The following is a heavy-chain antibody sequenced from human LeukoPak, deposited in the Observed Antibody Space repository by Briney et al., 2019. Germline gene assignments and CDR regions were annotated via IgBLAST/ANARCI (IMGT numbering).Heavy chain of an antibody. J-gene: IGHJ4*02. V-gene: IGHV3-21*01. D-gene: IGHD6-19*01. CDR1: GFTFSSYS. CDR2: ITSSSSYI. Sequence: GRSLRLSCAASGFTFSSYSMTWVRQAPGKGLEWVSLITSSSSYIFYAASVKGRFTISRENAKNSLYLQMNSLRAEDTAVYYCARDLGVAGTAFDYWGQGTLVTASS. CDR3: ARDLGVAGTAFDY.